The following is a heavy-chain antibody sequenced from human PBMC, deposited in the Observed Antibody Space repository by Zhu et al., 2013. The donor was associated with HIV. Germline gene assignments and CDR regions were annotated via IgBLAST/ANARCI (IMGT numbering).Heavy chain of an antibody. J-gene: IGHJ4*02. CDR1: GFTVSTNY. CDR2: IYSDGNT. Sequence: EVQLVETGGGLIQPGGSRRLSCAVSGFTVSTNYMNWVRQAPGRGLEWVSLIYSDGNTDYADSVKGRFSISRDNAKNSLYLQMNSLRADDTAVYYCVRGDDYILFDYWGQGTLVTVSS. D-gene: IGHD4-4*01. V-gene: IGHV3-53*02. CDR3: VRGDDYILFDY.